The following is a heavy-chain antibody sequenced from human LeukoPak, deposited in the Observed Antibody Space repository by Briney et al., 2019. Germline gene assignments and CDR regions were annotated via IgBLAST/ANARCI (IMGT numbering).Heavy chain of an antibody. CDR2: IYSGGST. CDR1: GFTVSSNY. CDR3: ARDQRGPEAPSSGWYGKYYYYYMDV. J-gene: IGHJ6*03. D-gene: IGHD6-19*01. V-gene: IGHV3-53*01. Sequence: GGSLRLSCAASGFTVSSNYMSWVRQAPGKGLEWVSAIYSGGSTYYADSVKGRFTISRDNSKNTLYLQMNSLRAEDTAAYYCARDQRGPEAPSSGWYGKYYYYYMDVWGKGTTVTVSS.